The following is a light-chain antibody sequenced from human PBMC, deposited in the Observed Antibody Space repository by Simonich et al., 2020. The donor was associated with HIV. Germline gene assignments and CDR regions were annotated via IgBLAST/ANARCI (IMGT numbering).Light chain of an antibody. CDR1: RGSIASNY. CDR2: EDT. V-gene: IGLV6-57*01. J-gene: IGLJ3*02. CDR3: GSYTSSSTWV. Sequence: NFMLTQPHSVSESPGKTVTISCTRSRGSIASNYVQWYQQRPGSSPTTVIYEDTQKPSGVPDRFSGSIDSSSNSASLTISGLKTEDEADYYCGSYTSSSTWVFGGGTKLTVL.